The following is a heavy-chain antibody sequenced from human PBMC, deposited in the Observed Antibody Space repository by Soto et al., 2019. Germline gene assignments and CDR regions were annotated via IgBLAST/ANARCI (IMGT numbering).Heavy chain of an antibody. J-gene: IGHJ4*02. D-gene: IGHD2-21*02. V-gene: IGHV3-72*01. Sequence: EVQLVESGGGLVQPGGSLRLSCVASGFTLSDHYMDWVGQAPGRVLEWVGRSRNKVYAYSTEYAAFVKDRFTISRDDSKNSLYMPMSSLKTEDTAVYCCASSWGDHRDFDYWGQGTLVTVSS. CDR2: SRNKVYAYST. CDR1: GFTLSDHY. CDR3: ASSWGDHRDFDY.